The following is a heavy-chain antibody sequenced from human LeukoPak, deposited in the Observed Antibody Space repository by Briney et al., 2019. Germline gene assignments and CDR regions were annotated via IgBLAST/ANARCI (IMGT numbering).Heavy chain of an antibody. CDR3: AKSLSGSGSYCLDY. CDR2: ISYDGSNK. D-gene: IGHD3-10*01. CDR1: GFTFSSYA. V-gene: IGHV3-30*04. J-gene: IGHJ4*02. Sequence: GGSLRLSCAASGFTFSSYAMHWVRQAPGKGLEWVAVISYDGSNKYYADSVKGRFTISRDNSKNTLYLQMNSLRAEDTAVYYCAKSLSGSGSYCLDYWGQGTLVTVSS.